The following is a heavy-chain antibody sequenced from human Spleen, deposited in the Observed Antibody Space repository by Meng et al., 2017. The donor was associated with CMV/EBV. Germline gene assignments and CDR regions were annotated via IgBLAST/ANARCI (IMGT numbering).Heavy chain of an antibody. CDR3: ARDNDWGPDY. CDR2: INPDGGTT. CDR1: GYTFTDYF. Sequence: ASVKVSCKASGYTFTDYFMHWVRQAPGQGLEWMGRINPDGGTTTYAQKFQGRLTVTTDTSISTGYMELSSLGSDDTAVYYCARDNDWGPDYWGQGTLVTVSS. J-gene: IGHJ4*02. D-gene: IGHD3-9*01. V-gene: IGHV1-2*02.